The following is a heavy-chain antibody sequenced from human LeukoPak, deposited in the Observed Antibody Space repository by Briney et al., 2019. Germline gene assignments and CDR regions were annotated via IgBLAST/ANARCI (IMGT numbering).Heavy chain of an antibody. V-gene: IGHV3-43*02. Sequence: PGGSLRLSCAASGFTFDDYAIHWVRPAPGKGLEWVSLIGGDGGSTYYADSVKGRFTISRDNSKNSLYLQMNSLRTEDTALYYCAKDAGYSYGFYYYYGMDVWGQGTTVTVSS. J-gene: IGHJ6*02. D-gene: IGHD5-18*01. CDR3: AKDAGYSYGFYYYYGMDV. CDR1: GFTFDDYA. CDR2: IGGDGGST.